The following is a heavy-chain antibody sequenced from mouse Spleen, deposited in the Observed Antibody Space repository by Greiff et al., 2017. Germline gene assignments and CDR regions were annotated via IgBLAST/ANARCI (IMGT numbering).Heavy chain of an antibody. CDR2: IYPGSGTT. CDR1: GYTFTSYW. V-gene: IGHV1-55*01. J-gene: IGHJ3*01. Sequence: VQLQQPGAELVKPGASVKMSCKASGYTFTSYWITWVKQRPGQGLEWIGDIYPGSGTTNYNEKFKSKATLTVDTSSSTAYMQLSSLTSEDSAVYYCARSEIYYYDGSSWFAYWGQGTLVTVSA. D-gene: IGHD1-1*01. CDR3: ARSEIYYYDGSSWFAY.